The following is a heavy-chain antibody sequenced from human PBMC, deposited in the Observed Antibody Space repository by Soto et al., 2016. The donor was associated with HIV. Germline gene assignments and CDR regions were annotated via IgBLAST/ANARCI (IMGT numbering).Heavy chain of an antibody. CDR3: ARRAYCSSTSCYGDYGMDV. V-gene: IGHV4-4*02. J-gene: IGHJ6*02. Sequence: QVQLQESGPGLVKPSGTLSLTCAVSGGSISSNNWWSWVRQPPGKGLEWIGEIYHSGSTNYNPSLKSRVTISVDKSKNQFSLKLSSVTAADTAVYYCARRAYCSSTSCYGDYGMDVWGQGTTVTVSS. CDR2: IYHSGST. CDR1: GGSISSNNW. D-gene: IGHD2-2*01.